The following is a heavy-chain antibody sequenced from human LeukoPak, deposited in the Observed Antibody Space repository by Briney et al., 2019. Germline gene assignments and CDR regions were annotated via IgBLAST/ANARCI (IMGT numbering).Heavy chain of an antibody. CDR2: IIPIFGTA. CDR1: GGTFSSYA. D-gene: IGHD3-10*01. CDR3: ARGALGLTSGYLDY. Sequence: SVKVSCKASGGTFSSYAISWVRQAPGQELEWMGGIIPIFGTANYAQKFQGRVTITADESTSTAYMELSSLRSEDTAVYYCARGALGLTSGYLDYWGQGTLVTVSS. V-gene: IGHV1-69*13. J-gene: IGHJ4*02.